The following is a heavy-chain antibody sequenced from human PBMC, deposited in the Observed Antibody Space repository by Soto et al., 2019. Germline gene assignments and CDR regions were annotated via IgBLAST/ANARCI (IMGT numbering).Heavy chain of an antibody. CDR2: IHFSGRT. D-gene: IGHD5-18*01. CDR1: GDSITSGDYY. Sequence: PSETLSLTCIVSGDSITSGDYYWSWIRQPPGKGLEWIGNIHFSGRTYYSPSLKSRVTMSTDTSKNQFSLRLTYVTSADTAVYYCARDKQGFSYGYGSQYFYYHGLDVWGQGTTVTVSS. CDR3: ARDKQGFSYGYGSQYFYYHGLDV. V-gene: IGHV4-30-4*01. J-gene: IGHJ6*02.